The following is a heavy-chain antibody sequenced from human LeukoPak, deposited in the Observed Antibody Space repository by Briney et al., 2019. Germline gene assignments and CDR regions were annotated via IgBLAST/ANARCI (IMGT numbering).Heavy chain of an antibody. D-gene: IGHD3-22*01. CDR2: INHSGST. V-gene: IGHV4-34*01. Sequence: SETLSLTCAVYGGSFSGYYWSWSRQPPGKGLEWIGEINHSGSTNYNPSLKSRVTISVDTSKNQFSLKLSSVTAADTAVYYCARGLTFGYYYDYWGQGTLVTVSA. J-gene: IGHJ4*02. CDR1: GGSFSGYY. CDR3: ARGLTFGYYYDY.